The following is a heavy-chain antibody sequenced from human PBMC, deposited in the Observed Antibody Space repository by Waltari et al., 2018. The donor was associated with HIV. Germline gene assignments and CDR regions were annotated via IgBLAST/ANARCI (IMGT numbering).Heavy chain of an antibody. CDR1: RLTFTSYV. V-gene: IGHV1-69*13. D-gene: IGHD3-10*01. Sequence: QVHLMQSGAEVKKPGSSVKISCKASRLTFTSYVLSWWRQAHGQGLEWMGGIKPTFGSPTYSQKFQGRMTISADDFTTTVYMDLTGLSSEDTATYFCARASSGDFDFWGQGTQVIVSS. CDR2: IKPTFGSP. J-gene: IGHJ4*02. CDR3: ARASSGDFDF.